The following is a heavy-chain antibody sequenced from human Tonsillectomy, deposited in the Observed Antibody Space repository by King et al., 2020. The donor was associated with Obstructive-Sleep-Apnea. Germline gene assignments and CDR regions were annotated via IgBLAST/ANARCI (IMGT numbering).Heavy chain of an antibody. D-gene: IGHD6-19*01. V-gene: IGHV3-66*01. CDR3: ARVWQQWKSEFDY. J-gene: IGHJ4*02. Sequence: EVQLVESGGGLVQPGGSLRLSCAVSGFTVSSNNMNWVRQAPGKGLEWVSVIYSGGSTYYSDSVKGRFTISRDNSKNTLYLQMNSLRAEDTSVYYGARVWQQWKSEFDYWGQGTLVTVSS. CDR2: IYSGGST. CDR1: GFTVSSNN.